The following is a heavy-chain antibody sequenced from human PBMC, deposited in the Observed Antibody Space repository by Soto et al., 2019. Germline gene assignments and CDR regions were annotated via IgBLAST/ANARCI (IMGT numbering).Heavy chain of an antibody. CDR1: RGSVYSRRDY. J-gene: IGHJ4*02. Sequence: PSGTLSISCAVSRGSVYSRRDYGAWIRQPPGKGLEWIGSIYYSGSTYYNASLRSRVAMSVDTSKNQFSLKLSSVTAADTAVYYCARLPYDSSGYYVGLWYWAQATLVTLSS. D-gene: IGHD3-22*01. V-gene: IGHV4-39*01. CDR2: IYYSGST. CDR3: ARLPYDSSGYYVGLWY.